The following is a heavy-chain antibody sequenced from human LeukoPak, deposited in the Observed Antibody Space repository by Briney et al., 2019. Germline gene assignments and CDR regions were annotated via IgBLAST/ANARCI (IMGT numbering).Heavy chain of an antibody. CDR3: AKKNWFDP. CDR2: IWNDGSNK. J-gene: IGHJ5*02. V-gene: IGHV3-30*02. Sequence: GGSLRLSCAASGFTFSIYGMHWVRQAPGKGLEWVAVIWNDGSNKYYADSVKGRFTISRDNSKNTLYLQMNSLRAEDTAVYYCAKKNWFDPWGQGTLVTVSS. CDR1: GFTFSIYG.